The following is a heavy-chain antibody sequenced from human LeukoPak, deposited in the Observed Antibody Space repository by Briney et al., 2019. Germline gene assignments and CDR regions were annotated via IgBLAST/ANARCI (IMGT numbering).Heavy chain of an antibody. V-gene: IGHV4-39*07. D-gene: IGHD5-12*01. J-gene: IGHJ4*02. Sequence: SETLSLTCTVSGGSISSSSYYWGWIRQPPGKGLEWIGSIYYSGSTYYNPSLKSRVTISVDTSKNQFSLKLSSVTAADTAVYYCAREGYSGYDADYWGQGTPVTVSS. CDR3: AREGYSGYDADY. CDR1: GGSISSSSYY. CDR2: IYYSGST.